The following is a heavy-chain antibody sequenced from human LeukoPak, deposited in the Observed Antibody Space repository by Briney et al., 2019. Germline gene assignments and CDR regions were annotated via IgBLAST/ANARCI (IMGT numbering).Heavy chain of an antibody. CDR2: ISSSGSTM. J-gene: IGHJ4*02. Sequence: GGSLRLSCAASGFIISDYYMNWIRQAPGKGLEWVSYISSSGSTMYYADYVRGRFTISWDSTNNSLYLEMNSLRDEDTAVYYCARGYYYDGRGYWGQGTLVTVSS. CDR1: GFIISDYY. D-gene: IGHD3-22*01. V-gene: IGHV3-11*04. CDR3: ARGYYYDGRGY.